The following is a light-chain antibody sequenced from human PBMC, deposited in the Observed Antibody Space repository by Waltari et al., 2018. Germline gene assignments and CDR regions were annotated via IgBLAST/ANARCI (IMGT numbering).Light chain of an antibody. CDR1: HSLVHMDGYTF. CDR3: MQGTHWPWT. J-gene: IGKJ1*01. CDR2: KVS. Sequence: HSLVHMDGYTFLNWFHQRPGQSPRRLFYKVSKRDSGVPDRFSGSGSGTDFTLEISRVEAEDVGLYYCMQGTHWPWTFGQGTKVDIK. V-gene: IGKV2-30*02.